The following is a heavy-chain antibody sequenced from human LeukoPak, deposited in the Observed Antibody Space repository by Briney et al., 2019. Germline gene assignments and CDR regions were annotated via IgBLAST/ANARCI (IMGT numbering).Heavy chain of an antibody. J-gene: IGHJ4*02. Sequence: GRSLRLSCAVSGFTFDDYAMHWVRQAPGKGLEWVSGISWNSGSIGYADSVKGRFTISRDNAKNSLYLQMNSLRAEDTALYYCAKDRFRRELRVFDYWGQGTLVTVSS. CDR2: ISWNSGSI. CDR3: AKDRFRRELRVFDY. V-gene: IGHV3-9*01. CDR1: GFTFDDYA. D-gene: IGHD1-26*01.